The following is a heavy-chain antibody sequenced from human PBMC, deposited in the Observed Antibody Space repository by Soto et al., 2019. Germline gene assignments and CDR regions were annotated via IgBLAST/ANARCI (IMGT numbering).Heavy chain of an antibody. D-gene: IGHD3-3*01. V-gene: IGHV3-43*01. J-gene: IGHJ6*02. CDR2: ISWDGGST. CDR1: GFTFDEYT. CDR3: AKDSDFWSGPYYYYGMDV. Sequence: PGGSLRLSCAASGFTFDEYTMHWVLQAPGKGLEWVSLISWDGGSTYYAASVKGRFTISRDNSKNSLYLQMYSLRTEDTALYYCAKDSDFWSGPYYYYGMDVWGQGT.